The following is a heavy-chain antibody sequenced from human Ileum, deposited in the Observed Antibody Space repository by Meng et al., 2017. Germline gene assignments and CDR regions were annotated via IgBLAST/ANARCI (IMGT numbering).Heavy chain of an antibody. J-gene: IGHJ4*02. Sequence: QVQLQQSGPGLVKHSQAPSLTCAISGDSVSSNSAAWNWIRQSPSRGLEWLGRTYYRSKWYNDYAVSVKSRITINPGTSKNQFSLQLNSVTPEDTAVYYCAKDGTSGSYLGLYYWGQGTLVTVSS. CDR2: TYYRSKWYN. D-gene: IGHD1-26*01. V-gene: IGHV6-1*01. CDR3: AKDGTSGSYLGLYY. CDR1: GDSVSSNSAA.